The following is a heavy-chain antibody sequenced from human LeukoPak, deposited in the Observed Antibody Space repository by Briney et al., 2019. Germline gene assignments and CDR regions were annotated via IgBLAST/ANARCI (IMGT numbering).Heavy chain of an antibody. CDR3: ARDYSGYDGFDY. CDR2: ISVYNVNT. CDR1: GYTFTSYG. Sequence: ASVKVSCKASGYTFTSYGISWVRQAPGQGLEWMGWISVYNVNTSYAQKLQGRVTMTTDTSTSTVCMELRSLRSDDTAVYYCARDYSGYDGFDYWGQGTLVTVSS. V-gene: IGHV1-18*01. D-gene: IGHD5-12*01. J-gene: IGHJ4*02.